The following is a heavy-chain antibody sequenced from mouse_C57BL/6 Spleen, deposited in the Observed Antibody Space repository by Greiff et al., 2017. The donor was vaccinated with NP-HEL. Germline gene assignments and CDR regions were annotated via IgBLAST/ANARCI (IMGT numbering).Heavy chain of an antibody. V-gene: IGHV1-64*01. CDR2: IHPNSGST. CDR1: GYTFTSYW. CDR3: ARRDYDGAMDY. Sequence: QVQLQQPGAELVKPGASVKLSCKASGYTFTSYWMHWVKQRPGQGLEWIGMIHPNSGSTNYNEKFKSKATLTVDKSSSTAYMQLSSLTSEDSAVYYCARRDYDGAMDYWGQGTSVTVSS. J-gene: IGHJ4*01. D-gene: IGHD2-4*01.